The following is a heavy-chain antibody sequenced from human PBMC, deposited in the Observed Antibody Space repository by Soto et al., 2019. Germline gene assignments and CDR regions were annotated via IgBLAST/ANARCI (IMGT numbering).Heavy chain of an antibody. CDR2: INHSGST. D-gene: IGHD6-13*01. CDR3: ARGCIAAAGTYSYYMDV. Sequence: SETLSLTCAVYGGSFSGYYWSWIRQPPGKGLEWIGEINHSGSTNYNPSLKSRVTISVDTSKNQFSLKLSSVTAADTAVYYCARGCIAAAGTYSYYMDVWGKGTTVTVSS. J-gene: IGHJ6*03. V-gene: IGHV4-34*01. CDR1: GGSFSGYY.